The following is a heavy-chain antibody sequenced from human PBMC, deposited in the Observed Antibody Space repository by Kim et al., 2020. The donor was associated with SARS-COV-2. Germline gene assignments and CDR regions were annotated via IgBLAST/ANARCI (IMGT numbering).Heavy chain of an antibody. CDR2: IYYSGST. V-gene: IGHV4-39*01. Sequence: SETLSLTCTVSGGSISSSSYYWGWIRQPPGKGLEWIGSIYYSGSTYYNPSLKSRVTISVDTSKNQFSLKLSSVTAADTAVYYCASRGIVVVPAAMVDYWGQGTLVTVSS. CDR1: GGSISSSSYY. J-gene: IGHJ4*02. CDR3: ASRGIVVVPAAMVDY. D-gene: IGHD2-2*01.